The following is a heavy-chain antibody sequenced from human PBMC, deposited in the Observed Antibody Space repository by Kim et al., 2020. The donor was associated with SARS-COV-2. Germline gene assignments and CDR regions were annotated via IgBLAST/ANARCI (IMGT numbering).Heavy chain of an antibody. V-gene: IGHV4-31*03. CDR1: GGSISSGGYY. J-gene: IGHJ3*02. CDR2: IYYSGST. CDR3: ASARRITIFGVVTAIDAVDI. D-gene: IGHD3-3*01. Sequence: SETLSLTCTVSGGSISSGGYYWSWIRQHPGKGLEWIGYIYYSGSTYYNPSLKSRVTISVDTSKNQFSLKLSSVTAADTAVYYCASARRITIFGVVTAIDAVDIWGQGTMLTVSS.